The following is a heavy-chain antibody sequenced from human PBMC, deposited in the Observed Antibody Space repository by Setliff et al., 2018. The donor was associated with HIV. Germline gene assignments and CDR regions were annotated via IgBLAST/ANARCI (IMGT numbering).Heavy chain of an antibody. CDR1: GGSISSYY. Sequence: PSETLSLTCTVSGGSISSYYWSWIRQPPGKGLEWIGYIYTSGSTNYNPSLKTRVTISIDTSKKQVSLKLSSVTAADTAVYYCARGWGHDGFDFWGQGTMVTVSS. D-gene: IGHD6-19*01. CDR3: ARGWGHDGFDF. CDR2: IYTSGST. J-gene: IGHJ3*01. V-gene: IGHV4-4*09.